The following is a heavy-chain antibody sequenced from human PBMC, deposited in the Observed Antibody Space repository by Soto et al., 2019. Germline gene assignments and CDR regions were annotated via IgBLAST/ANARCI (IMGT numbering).Heavy chain of an antibody. CDR1: GGSISSSSYY. CDR2: IYYSGST. Sequence: QLQLQESGPGLVKPSETLSLTCTVSGGSISSSSYYWGWIRQPPGKGLEWIGSIYYSGSTSYNPSLTSRVTISVDTSKNQFSLTLSSVTAADTVVYYGATPIIAAAGLYFDYWGKGTLVNVSS. J-gene: IGHJ4*02. CDR3: ATPIIAAAGLYFDY. D-gene: IGHD6-13*01. V-gene: IGHV4-39*01.